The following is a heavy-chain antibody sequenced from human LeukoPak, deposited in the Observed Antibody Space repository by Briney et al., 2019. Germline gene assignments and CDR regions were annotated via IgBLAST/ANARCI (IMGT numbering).Heavy chain of an antibody. V-gene: IGHV2-70*11. CDR3: ARGYTAGFDS. J-gene: IGHJ4*02. D-gene: IGHD1-1*01. CDR2: IDWDDDK. CDR1: GFSLSTGAMC. Sequence: SGPTLVNPTQTLTLTCTFSGFSLSTGAMCVSWIRQPPGKALEWLARIDWDDDKYYSTSLKTRLTISKDTSKNQVVLTQTNMDPVDTATYYCARGYTAGFDSWGQGTLVTVSS.